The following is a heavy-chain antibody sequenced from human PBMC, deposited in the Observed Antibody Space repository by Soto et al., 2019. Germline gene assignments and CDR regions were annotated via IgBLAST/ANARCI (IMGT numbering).Heavy chain of an antibody. V-gene: IGHV3-23*01. CDR3: AKVGFGGYRYGDDY. D-gene: IGHD2-21*02. Sequence: LRLSCAASGFTFSSYAMSWVRQAPGKGLEWVSAISGSGGSTYYADSVKGRFTISRDNSKNTLYLQMNSLRAEDTAVYYCAKVGFGGYRYGDDYWGQGALVTVSS. CDR1: GFTFSSYA. J-gene: IGHJ4*02. CDR2: ISGSGGST.